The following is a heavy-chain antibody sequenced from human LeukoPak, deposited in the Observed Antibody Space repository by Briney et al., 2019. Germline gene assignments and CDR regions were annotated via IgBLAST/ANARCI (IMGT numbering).Heavy chain of an antibody. CDR1: GFTFDDYA. V-gene: IGHV3-9*01. CDR3: AKGDSSGWSHFDY. Sequence: QPGGSLRLSCAASGFTFDDYAMHWVRQAPGKGLEWVSGISWNSGSIGYADSVKGRFTISRDNAKNSLYLQMNSLRAEDTALYYCAKGDSSGWSHFDYWGQGTLVTVSS. J-gene: IGHJ4*02. D-gene: IGHD6-19*01. CDR2: ISWNSGSI.